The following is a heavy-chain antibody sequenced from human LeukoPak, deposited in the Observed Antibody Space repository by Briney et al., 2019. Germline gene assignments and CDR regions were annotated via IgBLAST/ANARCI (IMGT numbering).Heavy chain of an antibody. J-gene: IGHJ4*02. Sequence: GGSLRLSCAASGFTFSSYGMHWVRQAPGKGLEWVAVISYDGSNKYYAYSVKGRFTISRDNSKNTLYLQMNSLRAEDTAVYYCAKQRQWLGHFDYWGQGTLVTVSS. D-gene: IGHD6-19*01. CDR1: GFTFSSYG. CDR3: AKQRQWLGHFDY. CDR2: ISYDGSNK. V-gene: IGHV3-30*18.